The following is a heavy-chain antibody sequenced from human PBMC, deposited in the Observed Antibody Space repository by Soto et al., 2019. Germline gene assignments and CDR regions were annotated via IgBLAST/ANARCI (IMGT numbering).Heavy chain of an antibody. J-gene: IGHJ4*02. CDR1: GFTFSIYD. V-gene: IGHV3-21*01. CDR2: ISSSSVYI. CDR3: ARLVGATSGIIDY. D-gene: IGHD1-26*01. Sequence: GGSLRLSCVASGFTFSIYDMNWVRQAPGKGLEWVSSISSSSVYIFYADSVKGRFTISRDNAKNSLYLQMNSLRAEDTAVYHCARLVGATSGIIDYWGQGILVTVSS.